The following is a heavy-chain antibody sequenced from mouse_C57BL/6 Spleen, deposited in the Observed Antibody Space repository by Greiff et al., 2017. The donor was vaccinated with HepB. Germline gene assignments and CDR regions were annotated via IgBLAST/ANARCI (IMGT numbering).Heavy chain of an antibody. CDR1: GFTFSDYG. J-gene: IGHJ3*01. Sequence: EVHLVESGGGLVKPGGSLKLSCAASGFTFSDYGMHWVRQAPEKGLEWVAYISSGSSTIYYADTVKGRFTISRDNAKNTLFLQMTSLRSEDTAMYYCARPLYYDYDGFAYWGQGTLVTVSA. CDR2: ISSGSSTI. CDR3: ARPLYYDYDGFAY. V-gene: IGHV5-17*01. D-gene: IGHD2-4*01.